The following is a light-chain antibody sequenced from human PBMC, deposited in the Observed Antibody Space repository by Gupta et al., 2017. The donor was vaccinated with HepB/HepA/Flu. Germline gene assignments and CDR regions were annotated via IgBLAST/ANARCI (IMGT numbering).Light chain of an antibody. J-gene: IGKJ4*01. V-gene: IGKV1-39*01. CDR2: AAS. Sequence: IQLTQSPLSLSASVGDSVTITCRASQTMNNFLHWYQQKPGEAPKLLIYAASSLQSGVPSRFRGSGSGTDFTLTINSLQPEDFATYYCQQSYSTPLTFGGGTKVEIK. CDR3: QQSYSTPLT. CDR1: QTMNNF.